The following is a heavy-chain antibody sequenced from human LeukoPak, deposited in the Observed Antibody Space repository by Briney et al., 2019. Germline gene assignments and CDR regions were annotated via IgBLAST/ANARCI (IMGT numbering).Heavy chain of an antibody. CDR2: IYYSGST. CDR1: GGSISSGGYY. J-gene: IGHJ4*02. D-gene: IGHD6-13*01. CDR3: ARDSSSSPGHFDY. V-gene: IGHV4-31*03. Sequence: SETLSLTCTVSGGSISSGGYYWSWIRQHPGKGLEWIGYIYYSGSTYYNPSLKSRVTISVDTSKNQFFLKLSSVTAADTAVYYCARDSSSSPGHFDYWGQGTLVTVSS.